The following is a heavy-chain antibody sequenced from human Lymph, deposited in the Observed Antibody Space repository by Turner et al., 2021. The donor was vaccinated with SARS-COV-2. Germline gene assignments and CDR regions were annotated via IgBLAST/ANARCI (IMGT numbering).Heavy chain of an antibody. J-gene: IGHJ4*02. Sequence: QVQLVESGGGVVQPGRSLRPSCAASGFTFSSYAMPWVRQAPGKGLEWVAFISYDGSDKYYADSVKGRFTFSRDNSKNTLYLQMNSLRAEDTAVYYCARDRDSSGWVDYWGQGTLVTVSS. CDR1: GFTFSSYA. D-gene: IGHD3-22*01. CDR2: ISYDGSDK. CDR3: ARDRDSSGWVDY. V-gene: IGHV3-30*04.